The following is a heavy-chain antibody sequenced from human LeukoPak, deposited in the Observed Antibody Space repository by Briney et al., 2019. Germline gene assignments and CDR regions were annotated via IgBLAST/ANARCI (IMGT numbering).Heavy chain of an antibody. CDR3: ARDNYDQTFAY. V-gene: IGHV1-2*06. CDR1: GYTFTSLY. D-gene: IGHD3-22*01. Sequence: ASVKVSCKTSGYTFTSLYIHWVRQAPGQGLEWMGRIDPNRGDRKFAQRFQYRVTFTTDASISTAYMELSRLGSDDPAVYHCARDNYDQTFAYRGHGTLVTVSP. CDR2: IDPNRGDR. J-gene: IGHJ4*01.